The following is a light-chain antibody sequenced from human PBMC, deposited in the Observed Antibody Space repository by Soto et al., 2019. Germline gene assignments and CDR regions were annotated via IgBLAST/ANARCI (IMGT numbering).Light chain of an antibody. J-gene: IGLJ1*01. CDR3: SSYTSRSTLA. CDR2: DVT. V-gene: IGLV2-14*01. Sequence: QSALTQPASVSGSPGQSITISCTGTSTDVGAYKYVSWFQQHPGKVPKLIIYDVTNRPSGVSDRFSGSKSGNTASLTISGLHAEDEADYYCSSYTSRSTLAFGTGTKVTVL. CDR1: STDVGAYKY.